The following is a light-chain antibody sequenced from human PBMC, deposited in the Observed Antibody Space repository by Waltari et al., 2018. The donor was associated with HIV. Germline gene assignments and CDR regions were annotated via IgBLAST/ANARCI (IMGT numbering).Light chain of an antibody. CDR1: TSDVGGSNS. CDR2: DVS. V-gene: IGLV2-14*03. CDR3: SSYTSSDTVV. J-gene: IGLJ2*01. Sequence: QSALTQPASVSGSPGQSITISCTGTTSDVGGSNSVSCYQQHPAKAPKIVILDVSYRLQGVCDRVSGSKSGNTASLTISGIQAEDEAYYYCSSYTSSDTVVFGGGTEVTVL.